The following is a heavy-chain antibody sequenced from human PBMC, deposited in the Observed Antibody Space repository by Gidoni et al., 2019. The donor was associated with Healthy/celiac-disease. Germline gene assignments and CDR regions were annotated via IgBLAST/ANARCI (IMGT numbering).Heavy chain of an antibody. CDR2: IIPIFGTA. CDR1: GGTFSSYA. D-gene: IGHD4-17*01. J-gene: IGHJ6*02. V-gene: IGHV1-69*06. CDR3: AREKAYGDYRYYYYGMDV. Sequence: QVQLVQSGAEVKKPGSSVKVSCKASGGTFSSYAISWVRQAPGQGLEWMGGIIPIFGTANYAQKFQGRVTITADKSTSTAYMELSSMRSEDTAVYYCAREKAYGDYRYYYYGMDVWGQGTTVTVSS.